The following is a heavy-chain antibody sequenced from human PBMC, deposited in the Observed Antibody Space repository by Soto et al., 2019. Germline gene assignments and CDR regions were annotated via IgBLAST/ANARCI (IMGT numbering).Heavy chain of an antibody. D-gene: IGHD3-16*01. J-gene: IGHJ5*02. CDR3: ARGGGKGARGWFDP. CDR2: IIPIFGTA. Sequence: QVQLVQSGAEVKKPGSSVKVSCKASGGTFSSYAISWVRQAPGQGLEWMGGIIPIFGTANYAQKFQGRVKITAEDSAGTAYMELTSLGSEDTAVYYCARGGGKGARGWFDPWGQGTLVTVSS. CDR1: GGTFSSYA. V-gene: IGHV1-69*01.